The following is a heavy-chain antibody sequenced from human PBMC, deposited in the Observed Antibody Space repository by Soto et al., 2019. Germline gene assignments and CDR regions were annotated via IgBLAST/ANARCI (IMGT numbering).Heavy chain of an antibody. CDR1: GFTFSDYY. V-gene: IGHV3-11*01. CDR3: ARDRYDFWSGSDHYGMDV. J-gene: IGHJ6*02. D-gene: IGHD3-3*01. CDR2: ISSSGGLI. Sequence: QVQLVESGGGLVKPGGSLRLSCAASGFTFSDYYMTWIRQAPGKGLEWVSYISSSGGLIYYADSVKGRFTISRDNAKNSLYLQSSSQRAEDTAVYYCARDRYDFWSGSDHYGMDVWGQGTTVTVSS.